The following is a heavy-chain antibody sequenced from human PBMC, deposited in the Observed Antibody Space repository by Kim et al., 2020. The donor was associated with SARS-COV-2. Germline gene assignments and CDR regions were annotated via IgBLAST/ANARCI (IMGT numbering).Heavy chain of an antibody. V-gene: IGHV4-34*01. D-gene: IGHD3-10*01. CDR1: GGSFSGYY. CDR3: ARGISHYYGSGSWHY. J-gene: IGHJ4*02. CDR2: INHSGST. Sequence: SETLSLTCAVYGGSFSGYYWSWIRQPPGKGLEWIGEINHSGSTNYNPSLKSRVTISVDTSKNQFSLKLSSVTAADTAVYYCARGISHYYGSGSWHYWGQGTLVTVSS.